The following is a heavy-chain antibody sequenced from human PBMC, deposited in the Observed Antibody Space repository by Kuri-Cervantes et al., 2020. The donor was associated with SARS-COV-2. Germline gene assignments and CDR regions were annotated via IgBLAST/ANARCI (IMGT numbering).Heavy chain of an antibody. CDR3: ARGTSTFRVITTPFDY. D-gene: IGHD3-22*01. V-gene: IGHV4-39*07. J-gene: IGHJ4*02. CDR1: GGSISSSSYY. Sequence: SETLSLTCTVSGGSISSSSYYWGWIRQPPGKGLEWIGSIYYSGSTYYNPSPKSQVTIPVDTSKNQFSLKLSSVTAADTAVYYCARGTSTFRVITTPFDYWGQGTLVTVSS. CDR2: IYYSGST.